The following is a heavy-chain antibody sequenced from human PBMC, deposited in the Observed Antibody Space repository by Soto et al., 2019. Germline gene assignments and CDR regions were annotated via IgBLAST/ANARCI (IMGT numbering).Heavy chain of an antibody. J-gene: IGHJ6*02. CDR1: GFDFRIYA. Sequence: LRLSCAASGFDFRIYAMHWVRQVPGKGLEWVSSISWNSGSIAYADSVKGRFTISRDNAKNSLYLQMNSLRVEDTALFYCAKDIQGSDPYGMDVWGLGTTVTVSS. CDR2: ISWNSGSI. V-gene: IGHV3-9*01. CDR3: AKDIQGSDPYGMDV.